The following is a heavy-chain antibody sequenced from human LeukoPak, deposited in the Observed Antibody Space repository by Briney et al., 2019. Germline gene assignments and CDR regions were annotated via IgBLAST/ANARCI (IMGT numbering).Heavy chain of an antibody. Sequence: TSSETLSLTCTVSGGSISSSRYYWGWIRQPPGKGLEWIGSIYYSGSTYYNPSLKSRVTISVDTSKNQFSLKLSSVTAADTAIYYCARAVSGRFDYWGQGTLVTVSS. D-gene: IGHD6-19*01. CDR1: GGSISSSRYY. CDR2: IYYSGST. J-gene: IGHJ4*02. V-gene: IGHV4-39*01. CDR3: ARAVSGRFDY.